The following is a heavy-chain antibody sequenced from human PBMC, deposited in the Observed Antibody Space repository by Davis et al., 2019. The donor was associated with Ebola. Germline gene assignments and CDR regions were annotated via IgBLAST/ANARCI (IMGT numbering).Heavy chain of an antibody. Sequence: SVKVSCKASGYTFTGYYMHWVRQAPGQGLEWMGRIIPILGIANYAQKFQGRVTITADKSTSTAYMELSSLRSEDTAVYYCAALDSSSWYGRLWDYWGQGTLVTVSS. CDR2: IIPILGIA. D-gene: IGHD6-13*01. V-gene: IGHV1-69*02. CDR3: AALDSSSWYGRLWDY. CDR1: GYTFTGYY. J-gene: IGHJ4*02.